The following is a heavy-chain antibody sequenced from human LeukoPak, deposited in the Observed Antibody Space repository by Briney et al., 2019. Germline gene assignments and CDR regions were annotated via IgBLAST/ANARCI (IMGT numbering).Heavy chain of an antibody. CDR2: IYYSGST. D-gene: IGHD2-21*02. Sequence: PSETLSLTCTVSGGSISSSSYYRGWIRQPPGKGLEWIGSIYYSGSTYYNPSLKSRVTISVDTSKNQFSLKLSSVTAADTAVYYCARDEEYCGGDCYVPFDYWGQGTLVTVSS. CDR1: GGSISSSSYY. CDR3: ARDEEYCGGDCYVPFDY. V-gene: IGHV4-39*02. J-gene: IGHJ4*02.